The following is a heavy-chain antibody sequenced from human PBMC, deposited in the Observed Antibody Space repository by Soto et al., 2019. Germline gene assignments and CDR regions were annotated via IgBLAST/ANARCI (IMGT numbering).Heavy chain of an antibody. D-gene: IGHD2-8*01. Sequence: QVQLQESGPGLVKPSETQSLTCTVSGGSINNYYWSWMRQPPGKGLEWIGYIYYSGSTNYNPSLRNRVTISVDTSKNQFSLKLRSVTAADTAVYYCVRTNHFDYWGQGSLVTVSS. CDR3: VRTNHFDY. CDR1: GGSINNYY. V-gene: IGHV4-59*08. CDR2: IYYSGST. J-gene: IGHJ4*02.